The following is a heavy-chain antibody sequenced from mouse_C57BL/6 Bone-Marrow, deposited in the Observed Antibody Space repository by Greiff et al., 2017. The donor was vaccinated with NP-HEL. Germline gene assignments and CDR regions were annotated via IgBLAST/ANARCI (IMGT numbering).Heavy chain of an antibody. J-gene: IGHJ4*01. CDR1: GYAFSSSW. D-gene: IGHD1-1*01. CDR2: IYPGDGDT. Sequence: QVQLQQSGPELVKPGASVKISCKASGYAFSSSWMNWVKQRPGKGLEWIGRIYPGDGDTNYNGKFKGKATLTADKSSSTAYMQLSSLTSEDSAVYFCARVIRGAMDNWGQGTSVTVSS. V-gene: IGHV1-82*01. CDR3: ARVIRGAMDN.